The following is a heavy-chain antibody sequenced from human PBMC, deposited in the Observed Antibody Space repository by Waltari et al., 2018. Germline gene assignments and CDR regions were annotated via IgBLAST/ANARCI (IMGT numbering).Heavy chain of an antibody. CDR1: GYTFSAYP. CDR2: INTNTGNP. D-gene: IGHD3-9*01. V-gene: IGHV7-4-1*02. Sequence: QVQLVQSGSELKKPGASVEVSCSASGYTFSAYPLTWGRQAPGQGPEWMGWINTNTGNPTYAQDFTGRFVFSLDASVSTAYLLITGLKADDTAVYYCARLRASLTGFGPYGLDVWGQGTKVTVSS. J-gene: IGHJ6*02. CDR3: ARLRASLTGFGPYGLDV.